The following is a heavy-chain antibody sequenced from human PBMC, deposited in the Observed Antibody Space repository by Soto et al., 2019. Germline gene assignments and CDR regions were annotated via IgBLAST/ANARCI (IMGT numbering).Heavy chain of an antibody. J-gene: IGHJ6*02. CDR1: GGTFSSYT. D-gene: IGHD2-21*01. CDR2: IIPILGIA. CDR3: ASFLFADYYGMDV. Sequence: QVQLVQSGAEVKKPGSVMKVSCKASGGTFSSYTISWVRQAPGQGLEWMGRIIPILGIANYAQKFQGRVTITADKSTSTAYMELSSLRSEDTAVYYCASFLFADYYGMDVWGQGTTVTVSS. V-gene: IGHV1-69*02.